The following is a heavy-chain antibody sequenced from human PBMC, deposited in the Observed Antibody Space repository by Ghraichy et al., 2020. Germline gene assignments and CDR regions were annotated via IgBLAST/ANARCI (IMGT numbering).Heavy chain of an antibody. D-gene: IGHD4-17*01. CDR2: IYHSGST. CDR1: GGSISSGGYS. J-gene: IGHJ4*02. V-gene: IGHV4-30-2*01. CDR3: ARATVDYYFDY. Sequence: TLSLTCAVSGGSISSGGYSWSWIRQPPGKGLEWIGYIYHSGSTYYNPSLKSRVTISVDRSKNQFSLKLSSVTAADTAVYYCARATVDYYFDYWGQGTLVTVSS.